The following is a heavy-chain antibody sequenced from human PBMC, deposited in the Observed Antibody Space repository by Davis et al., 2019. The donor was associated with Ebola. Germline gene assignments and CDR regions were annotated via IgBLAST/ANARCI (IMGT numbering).Heavy chain of an antibody. Sequence: GESLKISCAASGFTFSSYSMNWVRQAPGKGLEWVSAISGSGGTTYYAGSVKGRFTISRDNAKNSLYLQMNSLRAEDTAVYYCAREWRGLHNPWGQGTLVTVSS. CDR1: GFTFSSYS. D-gene: IGHD5-24*01. V-gene: IGHV3-21*01. CDR2: ISGSGGTT. CDR3: AREWRGLHNP. J-gene: IGHJ5*02.